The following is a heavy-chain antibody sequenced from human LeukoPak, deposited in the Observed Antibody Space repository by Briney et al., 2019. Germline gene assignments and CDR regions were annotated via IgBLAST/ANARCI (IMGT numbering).Heavy chain of an antibody. V-gene: IGHV1-46*01. J-gene: IGHJ5*02. CDR2: IDPTGGST. CDR1: GYTFTSYY. CDR3: ARDNSVGDNAWWFDP. D-gene: IGHD1-26*01. Sequence: ASVKVSCKASGYTFTSYYMHWVRQAPGQGLEWMGLIDPTGGSTGYAQKFQGRVTMTRDMSTSTDYMELSSLRSEDTAIYYCARDNSVGDNAWWFDPWGQGTLVTVSS.